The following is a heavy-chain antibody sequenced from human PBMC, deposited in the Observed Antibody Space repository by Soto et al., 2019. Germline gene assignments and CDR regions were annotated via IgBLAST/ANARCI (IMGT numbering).Heavy chain of an antibody. CDR2: IIPIFGTA. CDR1: GGTFSSYA. Sequence: QVQLVQSGAEVKKHGSSVKVSCKASGGTFSSYAISWVRQAPGQGLEWMGGIIPIFGTANYAQKFQGRVTLTADESTSTAYMELSSLRSEDTAVYYCARREIVVVVAATKFYYYGMDVWGQGTTVTVSS. D-gene: IGHD2-15*01. CDR3: ARREIVVVVAATKFYYYGMDV. V-gene: IGHV1-69*12. J-gene: IGHJ6*02.